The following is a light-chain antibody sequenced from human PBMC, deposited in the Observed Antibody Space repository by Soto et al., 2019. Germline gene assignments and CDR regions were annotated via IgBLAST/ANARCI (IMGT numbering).Light chain of an antibody. CDR1: QSISSW. Sequence: DIQITQSPSTLSASVANRVTITCRASQSISSWLAWYQQKPGKAPKLLIYDAYSLESGVPSRFSGSGSGTEFTLTISSMQPDDLATYYCQQYNSYSSTFGQGTKVDIK. CDR3: QQYNSYSST. V-gene: IGKV1-5*01. J-gene: IGKJ1*01. CDR2: DAY.